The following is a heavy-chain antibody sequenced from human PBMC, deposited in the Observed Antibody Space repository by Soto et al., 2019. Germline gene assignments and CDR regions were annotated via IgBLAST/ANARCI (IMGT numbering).Heavy chain of an antibody. Sequence: PGGSLRLSCAASGVTCSSYAMSWFRQAPVNGLEWVSSISGSGGSTYYADSVKGRFTISRDNSKNTLYLQMNSLRAEDTAVYYCAKAPTDSDFWSQWFDPWGQGPLVTVPS. V-gene: IGHV3-23*01. D-gene: IGHD3-3*01. CDR2: ISGSGGST. J-gene: IGHJ5*02. CDR3: AKAPTDSDFWSQWFDP. CDR1: GVTCSSYA.